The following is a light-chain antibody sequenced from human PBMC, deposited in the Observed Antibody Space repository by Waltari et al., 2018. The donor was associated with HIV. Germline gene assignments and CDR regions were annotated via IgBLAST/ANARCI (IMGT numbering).Light chain of an antibody. J-gene: IGLJ3*02. CDR3: ATWDDSLSAWL. CDR1: SSNAVTNY. Sequence: QSVLTQPPSASGTPGQRVTIPCSGSSSNAVTNYVNWYKPLPGTAPELVIYTNNQRPLGVPDRFSGSKSGTSASLAISGLRSEDEADYYCATWDDSLSAWLFGGGTRLSVL. V-gene: IGLV1-47*01. CDR2: TNN.